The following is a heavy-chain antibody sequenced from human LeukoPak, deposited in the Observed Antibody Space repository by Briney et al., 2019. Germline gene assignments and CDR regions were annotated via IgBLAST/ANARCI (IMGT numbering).Heavy chain of an antibody. CDR1: GFTFSSYG. J-gene: IGHJ6*03. V-gene: IGHV3-30*02. CDR2: IRYDGSNK. D-gene: IGHD3-10*01. Sequence: GGSLRLSCAASGFTFSSYGMHWVRQAPGKGLEWVAFIRYDGSNKYYADSVKGRFTISRDNSKYTLYLQMNSLRAEDTAVYYCAKDQCITMVRGGCYMDVWGKGTTVTISS. CDR3: AKDQCITMVRGGCYMDV.